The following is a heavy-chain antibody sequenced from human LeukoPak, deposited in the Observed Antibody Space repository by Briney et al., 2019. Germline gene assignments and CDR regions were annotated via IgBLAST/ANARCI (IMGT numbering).Heavy chain of an antibody. Sequence: PGGSLRLSCEASGFSFSSYWMNWVRQAPGKGLEWVANIKQDGSEKFYVDSVKGRFTISRDNAKNSLSLQMNSLRVEDTAVYYCATPNYHASGKYFGYWGQGTLVTVSS. D-gene: IGHD3-10*01. CDR1: GFSFSSYW. CDR3: ATPNYHASGKYFGY. CDR2: IKQDGSEK. V-gene: IGHV3-7*03. J-gene: IGHJ4*02.